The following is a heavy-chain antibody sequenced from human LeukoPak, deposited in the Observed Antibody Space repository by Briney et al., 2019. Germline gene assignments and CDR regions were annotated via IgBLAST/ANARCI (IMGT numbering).Heavy chain of an antibody. D-gene: IGHD2-2*01. CDR2: ISSSGSTT. CDR1: GFTFSYYS. CDR3: AFRPLGDCGSSTCYAFDY. Sequence: GGSLRLSCAVSGFTFSYYSMNWVREAPGKGLEWVSYISSSGSTTYYGDSVKRRFTVSREYAKHSLYVQMNSLRDEDTAVYFCAFRPLGDCGSSTCYAFDYWGRGTLVTVSS. V-gene: IGHV3-48*02. J-gene: IGHJ4*02.